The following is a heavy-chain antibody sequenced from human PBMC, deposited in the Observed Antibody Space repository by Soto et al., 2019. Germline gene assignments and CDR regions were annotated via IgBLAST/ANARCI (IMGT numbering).Heavy chain of an antibody. CDR1: GFTFSDYY. CDR3: AKMSSANHYDPVFS. V-gene: IGHV3-11*01. J-gene: IGHJ4*02. D-gene: IGHD3-22*01. Sequence: QVQLVESGGGLVKTGGSLRIVCEASGFTFSDYYMSWVRQAPGKGLEWVSYISSSGNIIYYADSVKGRFTISRDNAKNSVYLQMNSLRAAVTAIYFCAKMSSANHYDPVFSWGQGTLVTVSS. CDR2: ISSSGNII.